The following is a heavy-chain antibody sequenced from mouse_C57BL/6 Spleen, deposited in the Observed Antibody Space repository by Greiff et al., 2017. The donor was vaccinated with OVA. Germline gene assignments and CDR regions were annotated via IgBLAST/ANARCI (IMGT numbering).Heavy chain of an antibody. CDR1: GYTFTSYW. V-gene: IGHV1-53*01. D-gene: IGHD1-1*01. Sequence: VQLQQSGTELVKPGASVKLSCKASGYTFTSYWMHWVKQRPGQGLEWIGNINPSNGGTNYNEKFKSKATLTVDKSSSTAYMQLSSLTSEDSAVYYCARETTVVAHYYAMDYWGQGTSVTVSS. CDR2: INPSNGGT. CDR3: ARETTVVAHYYAMDY. J-gene: IGHJ4*01.